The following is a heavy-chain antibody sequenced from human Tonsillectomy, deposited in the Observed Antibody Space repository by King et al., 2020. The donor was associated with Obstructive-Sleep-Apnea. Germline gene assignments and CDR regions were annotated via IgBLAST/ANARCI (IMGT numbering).Heavy chain of an antibody. J-gene: IGHJ4*02. CDR1: GVMFRIYF. CDR2: ITYYERDP. D-gene: IGHD3-16*02. Sequence: VQLVQSGGGVVQPGRSLRLSWAASGVMFRIYFIHWVRQATAKGLEWVAIITYYERDPYHADSVKGRFTNPRDNSKDKLYLQMNSLTAEDTAVYYCARVAYVWGSYRYTAPVDYWGQGTLVIVSS. V-gene: IGHV3-30*04. CDR3: ARVAYVWGSYRYTAPVDY.